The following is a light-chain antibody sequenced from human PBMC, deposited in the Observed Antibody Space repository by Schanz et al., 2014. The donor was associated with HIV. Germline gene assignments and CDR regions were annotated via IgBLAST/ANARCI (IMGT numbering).Light chain of an antibody. Sequence: DIQMTQSPSSLSASLGDSVTITCRASQGISNLLAWYQQKPGKVPKVLMYAASSLQSGVPSRSSDSGSGTEFTLTISSLQPEDSATYYCLQHNNSPPLTCGGGTKVEIK. CDR3: LQHNNSPPLT. V-gene: IGKV1-17*01. CDR1: QGISNL. J-gene: IGKJ4*01. CDR2: AAS.